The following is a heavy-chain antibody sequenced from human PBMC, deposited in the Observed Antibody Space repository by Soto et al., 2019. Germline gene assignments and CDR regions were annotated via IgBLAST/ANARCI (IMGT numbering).Heavy chain of an antibody. V-gene: IGHV3-73*01. CDR1: GFTFSGSA. CDR2: IRSKANSYAT. Sequence: GGSLRLSCAASGFTFSGSAMHLVRQASGKGLEWVGRIRSKANSYATAYAASVKGRFTISRDDSKNTAYLQMNSLKTEDTAVYYCTRHTLKGGGNWRSDYWGQGTLVTVSS. D-gene: IGHD2-15*01. J-gene: IGHJ4*02. CDR3: TRHTLKGGGNWRSDY.